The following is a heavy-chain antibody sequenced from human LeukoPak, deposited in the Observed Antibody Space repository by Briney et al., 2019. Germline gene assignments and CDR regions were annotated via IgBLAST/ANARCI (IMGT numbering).Heavy chain of an antibody. CDR3: ARVRYIYGSEDRFDY. CDR1: GVSISSYY. CDR2: IYYIGST. J-gene: IGHJ4*02. V-gene: IGHV4-59*01. D-gene: IGHD5-18*01. Sequence: SETLSLTCTVSGVSISSYYWSWIRQPPGKGLEWIGYIYYIGSTNYNPSLKSRVTISVDTSKNQFSLKLSSVTAADTAVYYCARVRYIYGSEDRFDYWGQGTLVTVSS.